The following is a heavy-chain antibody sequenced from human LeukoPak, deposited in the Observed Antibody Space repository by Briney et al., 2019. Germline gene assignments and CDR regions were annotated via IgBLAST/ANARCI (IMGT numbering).Heavy chain of an antibody. D-gene: IGHD4-23*01. CDR3: ARAVGPFDY. CDR2: IWYDGSIK. V-gene: IGHV3-33*01. CDR1: GFSFSTYG. Sequence: GGSLRLSCAASGFSFSTYGMHWVRQAPDKGLEWVAVIWYDGSIKYYADSVKGRFTISRDNSENTLYLQMNSLRVGDTGVFYCARAVGPFDYWGPGTLVTVSS. J-gene: IGHJ4*02.